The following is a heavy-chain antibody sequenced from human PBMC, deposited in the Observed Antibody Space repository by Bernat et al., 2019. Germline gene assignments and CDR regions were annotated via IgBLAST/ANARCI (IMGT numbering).Heavy chain of an antibody. CDR3: ASGGTDYGDPLNY. Sequence: QVQLQESGPGLVKPSETLSLTCTVSGGSISSYYWSWIRQPPGKGLELIGYIYYSGSTNYNPSLKSRVTISVDTSKNQFSLKLSSVTAADTAVYYCASGGTDYGDPLNYWGQGTLVTVSS. CDR1: GGSISSYY. V-gene: IGHV4-59*01. D-gene: IGHD4-17*01. CDR2: IYYSGST. J-gene: IGHJ4*02.